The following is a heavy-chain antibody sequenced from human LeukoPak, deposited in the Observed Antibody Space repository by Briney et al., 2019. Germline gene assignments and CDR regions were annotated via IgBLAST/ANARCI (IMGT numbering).Heavy chain of an antibody. CDR1: GFTFSSYA. D-gene: IGHD5-12*01. CDR3: ASTYSGYDWTPDY. CDR2: ISYDGSNK. Sequence: GGSLRLSCAASGFTFSSYAMHRVRQAPGKGLEWVAVISYDGSNKYYADSVKGRFTISRDNSKNTLYLQMNSLRAEDTAVYYCASTYSGYDWTPDYWGQGTLVTVSS. J-gene: IGHJ4*02. V-gene: IGHV3-30-3*01.